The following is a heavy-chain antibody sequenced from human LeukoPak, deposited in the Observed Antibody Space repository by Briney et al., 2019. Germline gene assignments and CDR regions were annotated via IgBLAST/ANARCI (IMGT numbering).Heavy chain of an antibody. CDR1: GGTFSSYA. D-gene: IGHD3-22*01. Sequence: ASVKVSCKASGGTFSSYAISWVRQAPGQGLEWMGRIIPILGIANYAQKFQGRVTITADKSTSTAYMELSSLRSEDTAVYYCANSGYYRSRHYYYGMDVWGQGTTVTVSS. V-gene: IGHV1-69*04. CDR3: ANSGYYRSRHYYYGMDV. CDR2: IIPILGIA. J-gene: IGHJ6*02.